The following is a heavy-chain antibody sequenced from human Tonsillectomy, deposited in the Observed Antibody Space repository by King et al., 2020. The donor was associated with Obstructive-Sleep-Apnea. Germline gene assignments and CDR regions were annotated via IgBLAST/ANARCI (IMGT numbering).Heavy chain of an antibody. J-gene: IGHJ4*02. CDR3: ARDDSSGYSPLDY. Sequence: VQLVESGGGLVKPGGSLRLSCAASRFTFSDYYMSWIRQAPGKGLEWVSYISSSGSTIYYADSVKGRFTISRDNAKNSLYLQMNSLRAEDTAVHYCARDDSSGYSPLDYWGQGTLVTVSS. CDR1: RFTFSDYY. CDR2: ISSSGSTI. D-gene: IGHD3-22*01. V-gene: IGHV3-11*01.